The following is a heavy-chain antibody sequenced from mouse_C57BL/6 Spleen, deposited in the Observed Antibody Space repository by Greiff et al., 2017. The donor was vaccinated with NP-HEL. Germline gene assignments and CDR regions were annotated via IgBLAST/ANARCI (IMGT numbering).Heavy chain of an antibody. CDR2: INPNNGGT. V-gene: IGHV1-22*01. CDR1: GYTFTDYN. Sequence: EVQRVESGPELVKPGASVKMSCKASGYTFTDYNMHWVKQSHGKSLEWIGYINPNNGGTSYNQKFKGKATLTVNKSSSTAYMELRSLTSEDSAVYYCASNYDWYFDVWGTGTTVTVSS. CDR3: ASNYDWYFDV. D-gene: IGHD2-1*01. J-gene: IGHJ1*03.